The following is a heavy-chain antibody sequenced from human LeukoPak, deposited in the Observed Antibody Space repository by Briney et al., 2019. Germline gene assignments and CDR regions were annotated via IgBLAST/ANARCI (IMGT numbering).Heavy chain of an antibody. D-gene: IGHD3-22*01. Sequence: ASVKVSCKASGYTFTDYYMHWVRQAPGQGLEWMGWINPNSGGTNYAQKFQGRVTITRNTSISTAYMELSSLRSEDTAVYYCARGYYDSSGYYWKGYWFDPWGQGTLVTVSS. CDR2: INPNSGGT. J-gene: IGHJ5*02. CDR1: GYTFTDYY. V-gene: IGHV1-2*02. CDR3: ARGYYDSSGYYWKGYWFDP.